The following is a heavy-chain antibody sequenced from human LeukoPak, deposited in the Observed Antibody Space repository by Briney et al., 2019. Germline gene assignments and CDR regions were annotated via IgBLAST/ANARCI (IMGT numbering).Heavy chain of an antibody. CDR1: GFTFSSYS. V-gene: IGHV3-21*01. CDR3: ARGDIVVVPAAHPV. D-gene: IGHD2-2*01. CDR2: ISSSSSYI. Sequence: GGSLRLSCAASGFTFSSYSMNWVRQAPGKGLEWVSSISSSSSYIYYADSVKGRFTISRDNAKNSLYLQMNSLRAEDTAVYYCARGDIVVVPAAHPVWGQGTTVTVSS. J-gene: IGHJ6*02.